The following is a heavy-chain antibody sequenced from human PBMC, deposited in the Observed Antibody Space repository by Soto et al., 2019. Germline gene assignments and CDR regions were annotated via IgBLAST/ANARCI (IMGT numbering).Heavy chain of an antibody. CDR2: IWYDGSNT. CDR1: GFTFSSYG. Sequence: QVQLVESGGGVVQPGRSLRLSCAASGFTFSSYGMHWVRQAPGKGLACVAVIWYDGSNTYYADSVKGRFTISRDNSKNTLYMQMNSLRAEDTAVYYCARETRAAYISSSWYYFDYWGQGTLVTVSS. V-gene: IGHV3-33*01. J-gene: IGHJ4*02. CDR3: ARETRAAYISSSWYYFDY. D-gene: IGHD6-13*01.